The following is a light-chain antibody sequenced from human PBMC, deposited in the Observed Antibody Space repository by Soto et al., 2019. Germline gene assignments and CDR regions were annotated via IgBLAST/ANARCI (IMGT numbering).Light chain of an antibody. CDR2: GAS. V-gene: IGKV3-20*01. CDR1: QSFSSSY. Sequence: EIVLTQSPGTLSLSPGERATLSCRAIQSFSSSYLAWYQQRPGQAPRLLIYGASSRAPGIPDRFSGSGSGTDFTLTISRLEPEDFAVYYCQQYGSSPPITFGQGTRLEIK. J-gene: IGKJ5*01. CDR3: QQYGSSPPIT.